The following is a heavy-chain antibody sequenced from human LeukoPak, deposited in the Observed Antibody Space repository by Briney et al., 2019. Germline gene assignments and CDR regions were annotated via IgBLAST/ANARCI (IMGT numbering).Heavy chain of an antibody. D-gene: IGHD3-10*01. J-gene: IGHJ4*02. CDR1: GYTLTELS. CDR3: ATEGKMVRGVYTDY. Sequence: VASVKVSCKVSGYTLTELSMHWVRQAPGEGFEWMGRFDPADGETIYAQKFQGRVTMTADTSTDTVYMGLSSLRSEDTAVYYCATEGKMVRGVYTDYWGQGTLVTVSS. CDR2: FDPADGET. V-gene: IGHV1-24*01.